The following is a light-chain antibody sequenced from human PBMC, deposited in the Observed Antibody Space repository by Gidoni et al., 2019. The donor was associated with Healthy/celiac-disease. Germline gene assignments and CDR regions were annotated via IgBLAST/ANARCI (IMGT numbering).Light chain of an antibody. CDR2: DVS. CDR3: SSYTSSSTPLV. J-gene: IGLJ1*01. V-gene: IGLV2-14*01. Sequence: QSALTPPASVSGSPGQSIPISCTGTSTDVGGYNYVSWYQQHPGKAPKLMIYDVSNRPSGVSNRFSGSKSGNTASLTISGLQAEDEADYYCSSYTSSSTPLVFGTGTKVTVL. CDR1: STDVGGYNY.